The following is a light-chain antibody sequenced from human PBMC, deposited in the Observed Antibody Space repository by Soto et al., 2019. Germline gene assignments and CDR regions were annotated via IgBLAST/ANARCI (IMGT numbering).Light chain of an antibody. CDR3: YSWNSNSDTHYV. Sequence: QSALTQPASVSGSPGQSITISCTGTRSDIGASNYVSWYQQHPGQAPKLMISDVNNRPSGISDRFSGSKSGNKASLTISGLQAEDEADYYCYSWNSNSDTHYVFGTGTKLTVL. CDR1: RSDIGASNY. CDR2: DVN. J-gene: IGLJ1*01. V-gene: IGLV2-14*03.